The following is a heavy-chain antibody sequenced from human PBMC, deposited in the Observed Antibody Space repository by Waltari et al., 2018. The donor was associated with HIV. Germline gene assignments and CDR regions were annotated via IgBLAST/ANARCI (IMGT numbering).Heavy chain of an antibody. CDR2: LNPRSGDT. CDR1: GYTFIGYF. CDR3: HRPWDSDHWGSDL. V-gene: IGHV1-2*02. J-gene: IGHJ4*01. D-gene: IGHD3-16*01. Sequence: QDQLIQSGPEVTEPGASLRVSCRASGYTFIGYFIHWVRQAPGQGLEWMGDLNPRSGDTEYAQKFRGRVTLTGDTSVNTAYLDLKGLRFDDTATYFCHRPWDSDHWGSDLWGQGTLVIV.